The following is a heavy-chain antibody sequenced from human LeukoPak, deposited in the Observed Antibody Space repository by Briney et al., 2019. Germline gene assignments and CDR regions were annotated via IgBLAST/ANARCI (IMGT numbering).Heavy chain of an antibody. Sequence: PSETPSLTCAVYGGSFSGYYWSWIRQPPGKGLEWIGEINHSGSTNYNPSLKSRVTISVDTSKNQFSLKLSSVTAADTAVYYCASASPYCSSTSCFDFDYWGQGTLVTVSS. V-gene: IGHV4-34*01. D-gene: IGHD2-2*01. J-gene: IGHJ4*02. CDR2: INHSGST. CDR1: GGSFSGYY. CDR3: ASASPYCSSTSCFDFDY.